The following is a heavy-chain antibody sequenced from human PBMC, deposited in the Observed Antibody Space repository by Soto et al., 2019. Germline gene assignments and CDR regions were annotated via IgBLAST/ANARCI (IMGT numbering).Heavy chain of an antibody. D-gene: IGHD3-10*01. CDR1: GGSISSGNYY. Sequence: QVQLRESGPGLVKPSQTLSLTCTVSGGSISSGNYYWTWIRQPPGKGLEWIGNIFYSGTTYYNPSLKSRVTISVDTSKNQFSLKVDSVSAADTAVYYCARESGWLGEFNYYYNGMDVWGQGIMVTVSS. V-gene: IGHV4-30-4*01. J-gene: IGHJ6*02. CDR3: ARESGWLGEFNYYYNGMDV. CDR2: IFYSGTT.